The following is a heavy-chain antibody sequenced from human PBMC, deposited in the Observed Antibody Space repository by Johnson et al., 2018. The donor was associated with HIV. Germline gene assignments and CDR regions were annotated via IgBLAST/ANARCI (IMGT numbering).Heavy chain of an antibody. V-gene: IGHV3-20*04. CDR3: LRCVGVYGYDECDACDI. D-gene: IGHD5-18*01. CDR1: GFTFDDHG. J-gene: IGHJ3*02. Sequence: EKLVESGGGVVRPGGSLRLSCAASGFTFDDHGMSWVRQGSGKGLEWVSGINWNGGRTGYADSVKGRFTISRDNAKKSLYLQMNSLRAEDTALYYCLRCVGVYGYDECDACDIWGQGTMVTVAS. CDR2: INWNGGRT.